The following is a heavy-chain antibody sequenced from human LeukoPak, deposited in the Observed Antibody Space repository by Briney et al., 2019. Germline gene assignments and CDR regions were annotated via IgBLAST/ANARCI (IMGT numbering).Heavy chain of an antibody. J-gene: IGHJ2*01. D-gene: IGHD6-13*01. CDR2: IYYSGST. Sequence: SETLSLTCTVSGGSISSSLWSWIRQPPGKGLEWIGYIYYSGSTNYNPSLKSRVTISVDTSKNQFSLKLSSATAADTAVYYCAKTYSSSWHNWYSDLWGRGTLVTVSS. CDR3: AKTYSSSWHNWYSDL. CDR1: GGSISSSL. V-gene: IGHV4-59*08.